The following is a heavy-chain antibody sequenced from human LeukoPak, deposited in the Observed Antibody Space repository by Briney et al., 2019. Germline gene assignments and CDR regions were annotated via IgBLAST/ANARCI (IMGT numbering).Heavy chain of an antibody. V-gene: IGHV3-43*02. CDR3: ARESETSGWYDY. D-gene: IGHD6-19*01. J-gene: IGHJ4*02. CDR1: GFTFDDYA. CDR2: ISGDGGST. Sequence: GGSLRLSCAASGFTFDDYAMHWVRQAPGKGLEWVSLISGDGGSTFYADSVRGRFTISRDNTRKSLSLQMSSLRSEDSALYYCARESETSGWYDYWGQGTLVTVSS.